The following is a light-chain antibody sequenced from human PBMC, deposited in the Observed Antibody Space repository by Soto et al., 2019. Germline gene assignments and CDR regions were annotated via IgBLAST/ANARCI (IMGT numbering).Light chain of an antibody. J-gene: IGKJ1*01. Sequence: EIVLTQSPGTLSLSPGERATISCRASQSVSSSYLAWYQQKPGQAPRLLIYGASSRATGFPDRFSGSGSGTDFTLTISRLEPEDFAVYYCQQYGSSPTFGQGTKVDIK. CDR1: QSVSSSY. CDR2: GAS. CDR3: QQYGSSPT. V-gene: IGKV3-20*01.